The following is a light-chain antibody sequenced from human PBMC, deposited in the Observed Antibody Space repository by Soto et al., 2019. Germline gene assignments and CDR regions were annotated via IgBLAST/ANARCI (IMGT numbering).Light chain of an antibody. CDR2: SNN. Sequence: QSVLTQPPSASGTPVQRVTISCSGSSSNIGSNNVNWYQQLPGAAPKLLIHSNNQRPSGVPDRFSGSKSGTSASLAISGLQSEDEADYYCAAWDDSLDGYVFGTGTKVTVL. CDR3: AAWDDSLDGYV. J-gene: IGLJ1*01. CDR1: SSNIGSNN. V-gene: IGLV1-44*01.